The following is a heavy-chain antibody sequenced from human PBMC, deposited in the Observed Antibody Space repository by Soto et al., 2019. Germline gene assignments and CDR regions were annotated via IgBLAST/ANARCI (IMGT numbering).Heavy chain of an antibody. Sequence: DVQLVESGGGLIQPGGSLRPSCAASGFTVSGKKYLAWVRQAPGKGLEWVSALYDVDGTFYADSVKGRFTTSGDSSRTIVYLQINSLRPDDTAVYYCATWHLREHAYDIWGQGTAVTVSS. J-gene: IGHJ3*02. D-gene: IGHD4-17*01. CDR2: LYDVDGT. V-gene: IGHV3-53*01. CDR3: ATWHLREHAYDI. CDR1: GFTVSGKKY.